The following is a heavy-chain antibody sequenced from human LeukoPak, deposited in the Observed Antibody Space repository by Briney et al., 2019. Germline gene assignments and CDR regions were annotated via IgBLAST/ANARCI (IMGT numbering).Heavy chain of an antibody. CDR1: GGSISNGDYY. J-gene: IGHJ4*02. CDR2: IYYSGST. CDR3: ARKGTHTYYYED. V-gene: IGHV4-30-4*01. D-gene: IGHD2-21*01. Sequence: PSETLSLTCTVSGGSISNGDYYWTWIRQPPGKGPEWIGYIYYSGSTYHNPSLKSRVTISLDTSRIQFSLRLSSVTAADTAVYYCARKGTHTYYYEDWGQGILVTVSS.